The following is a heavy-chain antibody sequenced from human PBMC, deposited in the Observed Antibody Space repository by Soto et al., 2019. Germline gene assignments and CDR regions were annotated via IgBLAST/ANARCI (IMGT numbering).Heavy chain of an antibody. J-gene: IGHJ5*02. CDR3: ARSEDSPNWFDP. CDR2: IYHSGST. D-gene: IGHD6-6*01. Sequence: PSETLSLTCAVSGGSISSGGYSWSWIRQPPGKGLEWIGYIYHSGSTYYNPSLKSRVTISVDRSKNQFSLKLSSVTAADTAVYYCARSEDSPNWFDPWGQGTLVTVSS. CDR1: GGSISSGGYS. V-gene: IGHV4-30-2*01.